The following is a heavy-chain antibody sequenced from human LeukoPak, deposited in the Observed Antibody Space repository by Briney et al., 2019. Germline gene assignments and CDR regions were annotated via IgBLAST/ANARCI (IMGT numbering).Heavy chain of an antibody. V-gene: IGHV1-69*13. D-gene: IGHD4-23*01. J-gene: IGHJ6*03. Sequence: SVKVSCKASGGTFSSYAISWVRQAPGQGLEWMGGIIPIFGTANYAQKFQGRVTITADESTSTAYMELSSLRSEDTAVYYCARGTTVVTSNYYYRDVWGKGTTVTVSS. CDR3: ARGTTVVTSNYYYRDV. CDR1: GGTFSSYA. CDR2: IIPIFGTA.